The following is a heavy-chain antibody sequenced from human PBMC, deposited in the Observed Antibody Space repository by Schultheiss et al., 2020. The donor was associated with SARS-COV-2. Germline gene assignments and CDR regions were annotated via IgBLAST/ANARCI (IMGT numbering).Heavy chain of an antibody. CDR2: IWYDGSNK. CDR1: GFTSSNYG. CDR3: ARDQKLQSLDY. D-gene: IGHD4-11*01. V-gene: IGHV3-33*01. J-gene: IGHJ4*02. Sequence: GGSLRLSCAASGFTSSNYGMHWVRQAPGKGLEWLAVIWYDGSNKYYADSVKGRFTISRDNSKNTLYLQMNSLRAEDTAVYYCARDQKLQSLDYWGQGTLVTVSS.